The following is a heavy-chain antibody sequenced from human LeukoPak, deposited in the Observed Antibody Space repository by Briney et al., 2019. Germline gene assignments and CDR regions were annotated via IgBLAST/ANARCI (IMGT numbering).Heavy chain of an antibody. CDR3: ARDNLAAAGDDNFDF. Sequence: GGSLRLSCAASGFTLSSHAMNWVRQAPGKGLEWVSYISISSSSVYYADSVKGRFTISRDNAKSSLYLQMNSLRAEDTAMYYCARDNLAAAGDDNFDFWGQGTMVTVSS. CDR2: ISISSSSV. J-gene: IGHJ3*01. D-gene: IGHD6-13*01. CDR1: GFTLSSHA. V-gene: IGHV3-48*04.